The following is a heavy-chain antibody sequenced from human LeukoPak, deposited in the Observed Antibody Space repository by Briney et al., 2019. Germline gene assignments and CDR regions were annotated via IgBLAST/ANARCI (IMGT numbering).Heavy chain of an antibody. CDR1: GGSISSYY. V-gene: IGHV4-59*01. CDR3: ARGVEYSSSSGLGY. Sequence: KPSETLSLTCTVSGGSISSYYGSWIRQPPGKGLEWIGYIYYGGSTNYNPSLKSRVTISVDTSKNQFSLKLSSVTAADTAVYYCARGVEYSSSSGLGYWGQGTLVTVSS. D-gene: IGHD6-6*01. J-gene: IGHJ4*02. CDR2: IYYGGST.